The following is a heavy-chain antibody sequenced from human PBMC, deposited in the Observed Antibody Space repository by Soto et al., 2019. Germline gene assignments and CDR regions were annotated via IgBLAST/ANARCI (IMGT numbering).Heavy chain of an antibody. V-gene: IGHV5-10-1*01. CDR3: ARESYDSSAYYGTFSYYGMDV. J-gene: IGHJ6*02. D-gene: IGHD3-22*01. Sequence: PGESLKISCKGSGYSFTNYWITWVRQMPGKGLEWMGKIDPSDSYTDYSPSFQGHVTISADKPISTAYLQWSSLKASDTAMYYCARESYDSSAYYGTFSYYGMDVWGQGTTVTVSS. CDR2: IDPSDSYT. CDR1: GYSFTNYW.